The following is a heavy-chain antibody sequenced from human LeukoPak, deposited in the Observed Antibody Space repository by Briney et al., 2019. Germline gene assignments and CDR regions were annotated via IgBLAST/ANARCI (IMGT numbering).Heavy chain of an antibody. D-gene: IGHD5-18*01. CDR2: ISTSGDNT. CDR1: GFTFSTYA. Sequence: PGGSLRLSCAASGFTFSTYAMSWVRQAPGKGLEWVSAISTSGDNTYYADSVKGRFTISRDNSKNTLYLQINSLRVEDTAVYYCARDPDTAMVYYYYGMDVWGKGTTVTVSS. CDR3: ARDPDTAMVYYYYGMDV. V-gene: IGHV3-23*01. J-gene: IGHJ6*04.